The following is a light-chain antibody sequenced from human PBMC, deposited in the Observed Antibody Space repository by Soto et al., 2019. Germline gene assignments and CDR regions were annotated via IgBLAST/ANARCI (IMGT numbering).Light chain of an antibody. CDR3: SSYGASSTL. J-gene: IGLJ2*01. CDR2: DVT. V-gene: IGLV2-14*03. Sequence: QSALTQSASVSGSPGQSITISCTGSSSDIGGYNYVSWYQQHPGKAPKLLIYDVTYRPSGISDRFSGSKSGNTASLTISGLQPDDEADYYCSSYGASSTLFGGGTKVTVL. CDR1: SSDIGGYNY.